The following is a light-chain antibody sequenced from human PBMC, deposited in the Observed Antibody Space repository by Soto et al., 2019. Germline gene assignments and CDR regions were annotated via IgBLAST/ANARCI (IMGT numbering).Light chain of an antibody. CDR2: GAS. J-gene: IGKJ1*01. V-gene: IGKV3-20*01. CDR1: QTVKNNF. CDR3: QQYSSSPRT. Sequence: ETVLTQSPGTLSLSPGESATLSCRASQTVKNNFLRWYQQKPGQAPRLLIYGASDRATGIPDRFSGSGSGTDFTLTISRLEPEDCAVYYCQQYSSSPRTFGQGPKVEIK.